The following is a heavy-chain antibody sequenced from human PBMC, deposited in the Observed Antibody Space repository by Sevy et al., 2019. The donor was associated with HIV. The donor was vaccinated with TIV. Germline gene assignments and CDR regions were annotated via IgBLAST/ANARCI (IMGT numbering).Heavy chain of an antibody. CDR2: ISWNRGSI. V-gene: IGHV3-9*01. CDR1: GFTFDDYA. J-gene: IGHJ3*02. D-gene: IGHD2-15*01. Sequence: GGSLRLSCAACGFTFDDYAMHWVRQAPGKGLEWVSGISWNRGSIGYADSVKGRFTISRDNAKNSLYLQMNSLRAEDTALYYCAKDTTSYCSGGSCYGAFDIWGQGTMVTVSS. CDR3: AKDTTSYCSGGSCYGAFDI.